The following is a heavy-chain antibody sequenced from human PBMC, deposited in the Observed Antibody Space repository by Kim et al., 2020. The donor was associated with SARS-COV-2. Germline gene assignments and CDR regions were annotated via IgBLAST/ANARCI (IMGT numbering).Heavy chain of an antibody. J-gene: IGHJ4*02. Sequence: SNPPLKSRVTISVDTSKNQFSLKLSSVTAADTAVYYCARAGYSSSWGIDYWGQGTLVTVSS. D-gene: IGHD6-13*01. CDR3: ARAGYSSSWGIDY. V-gene: IGHV4-34*01.